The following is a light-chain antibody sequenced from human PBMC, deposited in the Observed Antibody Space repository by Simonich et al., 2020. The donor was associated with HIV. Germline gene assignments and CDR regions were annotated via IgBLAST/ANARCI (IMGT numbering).Light chain of an antibody. J-gene: IGKJ1*01. V-gene: IGKV3-11*01. CDR3: QQRSHWPT. Sequence: EIVLTQSPATMSLSPGERATLSCMASQSVTSYLAWYQQKPGQAPRLHIYAASHRATGIPARFSGSGSGTDFTLTISSLEPEDFALYYCQQRSHWPTFGQGTKVEIK. CDR1: QSVTSY. CDR2: AAS.